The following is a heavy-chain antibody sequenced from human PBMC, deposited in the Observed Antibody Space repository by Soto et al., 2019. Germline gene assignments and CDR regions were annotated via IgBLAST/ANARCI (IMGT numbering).Heavy chain of an antibody. CDR1: GGTFSSYA. CDR2: IIPIFGTA. D-gene: IGHD2-21*02. Sequence: QVQLVQSGAEVKKPGSSVKVSCKASGGTFSSYAISWVRQAPGQGLEWMGGIIPIFGTANYAQKFQGRVTITADESTSTAYMELSSLRSEDTAVYYCARDIVVVTAIRYYYYGMDVWDQGTTVTVSS. V-gene: IGHV1-69*01. J-gene: IGHJ6*02. CDR3: ARDIVVVTAIRYYYYGMDV.